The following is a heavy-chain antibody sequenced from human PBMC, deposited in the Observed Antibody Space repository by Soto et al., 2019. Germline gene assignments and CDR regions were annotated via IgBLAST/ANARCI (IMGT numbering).Heavy chain of an antibody. CDR3: TGGNGVWNDVYYYYSMDV. CDR1: GFTFSGSA. CDR2: IRTKANNYAT. Sequence: GGSLRLSCAASGFTFSGSAIHWVRQASGKGLEWVGRIRTKANNYATVYAASVKGRFTISRDDSKNTACLQMNSLKTEDTAVYYCTGGNGVWNDVYYYYSMDVWGKGTTVTVSS. J-gene: IGHJ6*03. D-gene: IGHD1-1*01. V-gene: IGHV3-73*01.